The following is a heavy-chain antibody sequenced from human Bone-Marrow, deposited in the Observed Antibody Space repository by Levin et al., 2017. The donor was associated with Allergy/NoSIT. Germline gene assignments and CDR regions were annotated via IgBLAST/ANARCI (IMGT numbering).Heavy chain of an antibody. CDR1: GASISTNNYY. CDR3: GRHAALHDYGGEKYGGAMDV. V-gene: IGHV4-39*01. CDR2: IYYSEST. Sequence: GSLRLSCTVSGASISTNNYYWGWFRQPPGKGLEWIGSIYYSESTYYTPSLKSRVTISVDTSKNQFSLKVRSVTAADTAVYYCGRHAALHDYGGEKYGGAMDVWGQGTTVTVSS. D-gene: IGHD4-23*01. J-gene: IGHJ6*02.